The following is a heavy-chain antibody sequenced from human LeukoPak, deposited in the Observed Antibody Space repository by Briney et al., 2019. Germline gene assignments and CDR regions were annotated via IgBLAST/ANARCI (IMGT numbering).Heavy chain of an antibody. D-gene: IGHD3-3*01. V-gene: IGHV3-30-3*01. CDR2: ISYDGGKT. Sequence: GGSLRLSCAASGFIFGGYAMHWVRQAPGKGLQWLAVISYDGGKTYYADSVEGRFTISRDNSKRTVYLEINSLRSEDPAIYYCARGFNDFWSGSQLEYWGQGTLVTVSS. J-gene: IGHJ4*02. CDR3: ARGFNDFWSGSQLEY. CDR1: GFIFGGYA.